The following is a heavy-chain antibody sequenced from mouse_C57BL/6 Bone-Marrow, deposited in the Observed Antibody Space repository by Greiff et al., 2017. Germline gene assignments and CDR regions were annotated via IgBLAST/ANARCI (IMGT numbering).Heavy chain of an antibody. J-gene: IGHJ2*01. D-gene: IGHD1-1*01. CDR1: GFSLTSYG. CDR3: ARQGDYGSSYVFDY. Sequence: VQLQQSGPGLVAPSQSLSITCTVSGFSLTSYGVHWVRQPPGKGLEWLVVIWSDGSTTYNSALKSRLSISKDNSKSQVFLKMNSLQTDDTAMYYCARQGDYGSSYVFDYWGQGTTLTVSS. V-gene: IGHV2-6-1*01. CDR2: IWSDGST.